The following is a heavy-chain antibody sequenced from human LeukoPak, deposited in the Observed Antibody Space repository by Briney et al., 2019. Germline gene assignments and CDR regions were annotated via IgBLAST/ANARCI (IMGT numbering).Heavy chain of an antibody. CDR1: GFTFSSYW. V-gene: IGHV3-7*01. J-gene: IGHJ4*02. CDR2: IKQDGSEK. D-gene: IGHD4-23*01. Sequence: GGSLRLSCAASGFTFSSYWMSWVRQAPVKGLEWVANIKQDGSEKYYVDSVKGRFTISRDNAKNSLYLQMNSLRAEDTAVYYCARAGNDYGGNFGYWGQGTLVTVSS. CDR3: ARAGNDYGGNFGY.